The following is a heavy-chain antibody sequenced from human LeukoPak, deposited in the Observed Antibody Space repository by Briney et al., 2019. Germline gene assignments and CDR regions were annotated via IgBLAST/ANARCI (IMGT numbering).Heavy chain of an antibody. Sequence: SETLSLTCTVSDGSIRDSHHYWGWIRQPPGKGLEWIGSIYFTGTTYHNPSLRSRVTISVDTSKNQFSPKLNSVTAADMAVYYCARVLITALRGPNRMDVWGQGITVTVSS. V-gene: IGHV4-39*01. CDR1: DGSIRDSHHY. CDR2: IYFTGTT. CDR3: ARVLITALRGPNRMDV. J-gene: IGHJ6*02. D-gene: IGHD3-10*01.